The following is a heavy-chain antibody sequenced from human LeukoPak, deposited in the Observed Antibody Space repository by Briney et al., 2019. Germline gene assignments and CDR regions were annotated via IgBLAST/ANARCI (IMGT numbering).Heavy chain of an antibody. Sequence: PSETLSLTCTVSGGSISSYYWSWIRQPPGKGLGWIGYIYYSGSTNYNPSLKSRVTISVDTSKNQFSLKLSSVTAADTAVYYCARDVGYCGGDCVDAFDIWGQGTMVTVSS. CDR3: ARDVGYCGGDCVDAFDI. D-gene: IGHD2-21*02. V-gene: IGHV4-59*01. CDR1: GGSISSYY. CDR2: IYYSGST. J-gene: IGHJ3*02.